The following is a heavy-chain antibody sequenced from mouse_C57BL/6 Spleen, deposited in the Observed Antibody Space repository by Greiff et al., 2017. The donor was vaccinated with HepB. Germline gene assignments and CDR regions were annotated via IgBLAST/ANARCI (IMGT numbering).Heavy chain of an antibody. D-gene: IGHD2-3*01. CDR1: GYTFTGYW. Sequence: QVQLQQSGAELMKPGASVKLSCKATGYTFTGYWIAWVKQRPGHGLEWIGEILPGSGSTNYTEKFKGKATFTADTSSNTAYMQLSSLTTEDSAIYYCARKRGGYYWFADWGQGTLVTVSA. J-gene: IGHJ3*01. V-gene: IGHV1-9*01. CDR3: ARKRGGYYWFAD. CDR2: ILPGSGST.